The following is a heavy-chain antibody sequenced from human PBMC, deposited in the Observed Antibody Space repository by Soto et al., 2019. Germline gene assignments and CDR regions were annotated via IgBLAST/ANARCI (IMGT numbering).Heavy chain of an antibody. CDR1: GFTFRDYA. CDR3: AKVILPTAVNDAMDV. D-gene: IGHD2-2*01. CDR2: IPVSGDTT. V-gene: IGHV3-23*01. Sequence: EMQLLESGGGLFQPGGPLGPSCAPPGFTFRDYAMGWFPQAPGKGLEWVSAIPVSGDTTYYPDSGKGRFTISRDNSKNTLFLQMDGLRAEDTAVYHCAKVILPTAVNDAMDVWGQGTTVAVSS. J-gene: IGHJ6*02.